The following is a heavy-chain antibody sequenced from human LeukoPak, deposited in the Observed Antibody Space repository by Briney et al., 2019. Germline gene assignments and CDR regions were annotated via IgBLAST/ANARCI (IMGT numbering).Heavy chain of an antibody. CDR1: GFTFSSYA. CDR2: VSRGGGTT. V-gene: IGHV3-23*01. D-gene: IGHD4/OR15-4a*01. CDR3: AKARGATYGTYYFDY. Sequence: GGSLRLSCAASGFTFSSYAMSWVRQAPGKGLEWVSAVSRGGGTTYYADSVKGRFTISRDNSKNTLYLQMNSLRAEDTAVYYCAKARGATYGTYYFDYWGQGTLVTVSS. J-gene: IGHJ4*02.